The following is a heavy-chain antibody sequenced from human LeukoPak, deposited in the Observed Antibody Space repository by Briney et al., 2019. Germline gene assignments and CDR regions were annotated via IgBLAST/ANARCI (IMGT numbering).Heavy chain of an antibody. CDR2: ISSSSSTI. CDR1: GFTFSSYS. J-gene: IGHJ5*02. Sequence: GGSLRLSCAASGFTFSSYSMNWVRQAPGKGLEWVSYISSSSSTIYYADSVKGRFTISRDNAKNSLYLQMNSLRAEDTAVYYCARTRLVGAAAGPNWFDPWGQGTLVTVSS. CDR3: ARTRLVGAAAGPNWFDP. D-gene: IGHD6-13*01. V-gene: IGHV3-48*01.